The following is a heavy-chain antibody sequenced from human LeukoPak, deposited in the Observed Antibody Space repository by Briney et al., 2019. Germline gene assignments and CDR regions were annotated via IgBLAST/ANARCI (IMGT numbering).Heavy chain of an antibody. V-gene: IGHV3-23*01. D-gene: IGHD3-22*01. CDR2: ISDRGSRT. CDR3: AKRGVVIRVILVGFHKEAYYFDS. J-gene: IGHJ4*02. CDR1: GITLSNYG. Sequence: GGSLRLSCAVSGITLSNYGMSWVRQAPGKGLEWVAGISDRGSRTNYADSVKGRLTISTDHPKNTLYLQMNSLRAEDTAVYFCAKRGVVIRVILVGFHKEAYYFDSWGQGALVTVSS.